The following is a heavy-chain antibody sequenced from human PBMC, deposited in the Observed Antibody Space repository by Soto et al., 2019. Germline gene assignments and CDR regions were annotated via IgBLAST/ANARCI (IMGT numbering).Heavy chain of an antibody. CDR1: GFTFDDYA. CDR2: SSWNSGSI. CDR3: AKDRPVRNSNYAPNYYYYYMDV. D-gene: IGHD4-4*01. J-gene: IGHJ6*03. Sequence: EVQLVESGGGLVQPVRSLRRSCAASGFTFDDYAMHWFRQAPVKGLECVSGSSWNSGSIGYSDSVKGRFTISRDNAKNSLYLQMNSLRAEDTALYYCAKDRPVRNSNYAPNYYYYYMDVWGKGTTVTVSS. V-gene: IGHV3-9*01.